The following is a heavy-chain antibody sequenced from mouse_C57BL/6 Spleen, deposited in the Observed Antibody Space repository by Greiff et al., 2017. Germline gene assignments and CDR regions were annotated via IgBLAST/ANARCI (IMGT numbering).Heavy chain of an antibody. CDR2: IYPRSGNT. J-gene: IGHJ3*01. CDR3: ANYYGSSWLGY. V-gene: IGHV1-81*01. CDR1: GYTFTSYG. Sequence: VQLQQSGAELARPGASVKLSCKASGYTFTSYGISWVKQRTGQGLEWIGEIYPRSGNTYYNEKFKGKATLTADKSSSTAYMELRSLTSEDSAVYFCANYYGSSWLGYWGQGTLVTVSA. D-gene: IGHD1-1*01.